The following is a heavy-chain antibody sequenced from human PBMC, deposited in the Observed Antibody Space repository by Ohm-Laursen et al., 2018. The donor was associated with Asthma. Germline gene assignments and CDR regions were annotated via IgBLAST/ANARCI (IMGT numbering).Heavy chain of an antibody. CDR3: ARADNSGWYRD. Sequence: ASVKVSCKASGYTFTSYGISWVRQAPGQGLEWMGWINPNSGGTNYAQKFQGWVTMTRDTSISTAYMELSRLRSDDTAVYYCARADNSGWYRDWGQGTLVTVSS. J-gene: IGHJ4*02. V-gene: IGHV1-2*04. D-gene: IGHD6-19*01. CDR1: GYTFTSYG. CDR2: INPNSGGT.